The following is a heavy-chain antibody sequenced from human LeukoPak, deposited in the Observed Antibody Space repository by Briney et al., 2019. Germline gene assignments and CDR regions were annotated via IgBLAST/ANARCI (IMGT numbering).Heavy chain of an antibody. Sequence: PGGSLRLSCEASGFTFNTYSMNWARQAPGKGLEWVSSIDSSGGYMFYADSVKGRFTISRDHAKNSLYLQMNSLRAEDTAVYYCAREVGHYDILTGYYYYYYMDVWGKGTTVTISS. CDR1: GFTFNTYS. D-gene: IGHD3-9*01. CDR3: AREVGHYDILTGYYYYYYMDV. J-gene: IGHJ6*03. CDR2: IDSSGGYM. V-gene: IGHV3-21*01.